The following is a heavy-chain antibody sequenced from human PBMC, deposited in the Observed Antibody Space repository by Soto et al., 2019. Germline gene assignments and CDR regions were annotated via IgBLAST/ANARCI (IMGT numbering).Heavy chain of an antibody. J-gene: IGHJ6*02. CDR3: ARRIYCSGGSCYPKYGMDV. Sequence: GESLKISCKGSGYSFTSYWISWVRQMPGKGLEWIGRIDPSDSYTNYSPSFQGHVTISADKSISTAYLQWSSLKASDTAMYYCARRIYCSGGSCYPKYGMDVWGQGTTVTVS. V-gene: IGHV5-10-1*01. D-gene: IGHD2-15*01. CDR1: GYSFTSYW. CDR2: IDPSDSYT.